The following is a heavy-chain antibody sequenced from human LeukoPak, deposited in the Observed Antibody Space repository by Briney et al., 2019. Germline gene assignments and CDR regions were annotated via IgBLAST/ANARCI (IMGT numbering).Heavy chain of an antibody. D-gene: IGHD6-19*01. CDR3: ARGSGSYFPFDS. CDR1: GGSISSNY. Sequence: PSETLSLTCTVSGGSISSNYWNWIRQPPGKGLEWIGYVYYSGTTNYNPSLKSRVTISVDTSKDQFSLKVTSVTVADTAVYYCARGSGSYFPFDSWGQGTLVTVSS. V-gene: IGHV4-59*01. J-gene: IGHJ4*02. CDR2: VYYSGTT.